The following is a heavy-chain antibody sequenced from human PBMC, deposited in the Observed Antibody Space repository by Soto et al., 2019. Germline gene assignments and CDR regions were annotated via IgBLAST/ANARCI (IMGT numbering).Heavy chain of an antibody. D-gene: IGHD3-10*01. CDR1: GGSISSSSFH. CDR2: IYYSGST. Sequence: PSETLSLTCTVSGGSISSSSFHWGWIRQPPGKGLEWIGSIYYSGSTYYSPSLKSRVTISVDTSKNQFSLKLSSVTAADTAVYYCARGRAPNYYGSGSQTPQTYYYYGMDVWGQGTTVTVSS. CDR3: ARGRAPNYYGSGSQTPQTYYYYGMDV. J-gene: IGHJ6*02. V-gene: IGHV4-39*01.